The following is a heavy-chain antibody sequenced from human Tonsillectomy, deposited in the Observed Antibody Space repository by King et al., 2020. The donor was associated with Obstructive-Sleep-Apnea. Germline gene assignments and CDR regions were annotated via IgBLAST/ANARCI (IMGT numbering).Heavy chain of an antibody. CDR3: ARDDGALRYFDWLLGFIDY. V-gene: IGHV3-48*04. CDR1: GFTFSSYS. D-gene: IGHD3-9*01. Sequence: VQLVESGGGLVQPGGSLRLSCAASGFTFSSYSMNWVRQAPGKGLEWVSSLRRTRSTIYSPDSWKGRFTISRDNAKNSLYLQMNSLRAEDTAVYYCARDDGALRYFDWLLGFIDYWGQGTLVTVSS. CDR2: LRRTRSTI. J-gene: IGHJ4*02.